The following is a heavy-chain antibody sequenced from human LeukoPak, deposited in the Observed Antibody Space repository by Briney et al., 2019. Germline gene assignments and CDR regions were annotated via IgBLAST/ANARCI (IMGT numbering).Heavy chain of an antibody. CDR1: GGSISSYY. CDR3: ARGVVPAALYGMDV. D-gene: IGHD2-2*01. Sequence: PSETLSLTCTVSGGSISSYYWSWIRQPAGKGLEWIGRIYTSGSTNYNPSLKSRVAMSVDTSKNQFSLKLSSVTAADTAVYYCARGVVPAALYGMDVWGQGTTVTVSS. J-gene: IGHJ6*02. V-gene: IGHV4-4*07. CDR2: IYTSGST.